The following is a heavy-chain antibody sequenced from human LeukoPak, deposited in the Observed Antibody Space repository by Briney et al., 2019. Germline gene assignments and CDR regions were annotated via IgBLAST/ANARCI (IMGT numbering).Heavy chain of an antibody. CDR2: IDYSGGSS. D-gene: IGHD3-9*01. CDR1: GFTLSSYE. Sequence: GGSLRLSCTVSGFTLSSYEMSWIRQAPGKGLEWVSSIDYSGGSSYYADSVKGRFTISRDDSKNTLYLQLNSLRAEDTAVYYCAKSTYVDYPCCLDYWGQGTLVTVSS. CDR3: AKSTYVDYPCCLDY. V-gene: IGHV3-23*01. J-gene: IGHJ4*02.